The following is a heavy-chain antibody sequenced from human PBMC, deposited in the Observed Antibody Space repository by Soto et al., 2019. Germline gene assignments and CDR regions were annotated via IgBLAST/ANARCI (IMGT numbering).Heavy chain of an antibody. Sequence: SESLSLTCAVYGGSFSGYSWSWIRQPPGKGLEWIGEINHRGSTNYNPSLKSRVTISVDTSKNQFSLKLSSVTAADTAVYYCARGTGVGYYYGMDVWGQGTTVT. J-gene: IGHJ6*02. CDR2: INHRGST. D-gene: IGHD2-8*01. CDR1: GGSFSGYS. V-gene: IGHV4-34*01. CDR3: ARGTGVGYYYGMDV.